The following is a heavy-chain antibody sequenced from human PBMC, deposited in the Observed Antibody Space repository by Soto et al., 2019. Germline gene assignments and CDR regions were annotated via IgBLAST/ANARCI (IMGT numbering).Heavy chain of an antibody. J-gene: IGHJ4*02. D-gene: IGHD6-19*01. V-gene: IGHV4-39*01. CDR3: ARLQQWGTIDY. CDR2: IYYSGST. CDR1: GGSISSSSYY. Sequence: QLLESGPGLVKPSETLSLTCTVSGGSISSSSYYWGWIRQPPGKGLEWIGSIYYSGSTYYNPSLKSRVTISVDTSKNQFSLKLSSVTAADTAVYYCARLQQWGTIDYWGQGTLVTVSS.